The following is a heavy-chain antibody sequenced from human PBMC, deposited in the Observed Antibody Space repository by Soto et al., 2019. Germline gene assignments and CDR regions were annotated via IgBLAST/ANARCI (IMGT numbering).Heavy chain of an antibody. Sequence: PSETLSLTCAVYGGSFSGYYWSWIRQPPGKGLEWIGEINHSGSTNYNPSLKSRVTISVDTSKNQFSLKLSSVTAADTAVYYCARGRYSSSWSTLWHFDYWGQGTLVTVPQ. CDR2: INHSGST. V-gene: IGHV4-34*01. CDR1: GGSFSGYY. CDR3: ARGRYSSSWSTLWHFDY. J-gene: IGHJ4*02. D-gene: IGHD6-13*01.